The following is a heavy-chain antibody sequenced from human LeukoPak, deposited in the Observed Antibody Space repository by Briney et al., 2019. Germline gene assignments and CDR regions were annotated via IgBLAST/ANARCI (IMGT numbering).Heavy chain of an antibody. J-gene: IGHJ4*02. D-gene: IGHD3-22*01. CDR1: GGTFSSYA. CDR3: ARDREIRSGYYDY. V-gene: IGHV1-69*05. Sequence: SVKVSCKASGGTFSSYAISWVRQAPGQGLEWMGRITPIFGTANYAQKSQGRVTITTDESTSTAYMELSSLRSEDTAVYYCARDREIRSGYYDYWGQGTLVTVSS. CDR2: ITPIFGTA.